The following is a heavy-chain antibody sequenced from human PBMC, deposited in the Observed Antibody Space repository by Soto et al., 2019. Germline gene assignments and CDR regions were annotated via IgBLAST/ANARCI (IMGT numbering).Heavy chain of an antibody. CDR2: IYDSGST. CDR1: TGSISGYF. CDR3: ARGWSSSWPY. V-gene: IGHV4-59*01. J-gene: IGHJ4*02. D-gene: IGHD6-13*01. Sequence: TLSLTCIVSTGSISGYFWSWIRQPPGKGLEWIAFIYDSGSTNYNPSLKSRVSTSVDTSKNQFSLKLSSVTAADTAVYYCARGWSSSWPYWGQGTPVTVSS.